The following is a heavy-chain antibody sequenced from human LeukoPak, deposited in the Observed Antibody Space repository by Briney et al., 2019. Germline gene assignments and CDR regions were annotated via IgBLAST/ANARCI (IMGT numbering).Heavy chain of an antibody. V-gene: IGHV3-15*01. D-gene: IGHD2-2*01. Sequence: GGSLRLSCAASGFTFSDAWMSWVRQAPGKGLEGVGRIKSKTDGATTDYAAPVQGRFTLSRDDSENTVYLQMNSLKTEDTAMYYCTTGVAISRYAFDIWGQGTMVTVSS. J-gene: IGHJ3*02. CDR2: IKSKTDGATT. CDR1: GFTFSDAW. CDR3: TTGVAISRYAFDI.